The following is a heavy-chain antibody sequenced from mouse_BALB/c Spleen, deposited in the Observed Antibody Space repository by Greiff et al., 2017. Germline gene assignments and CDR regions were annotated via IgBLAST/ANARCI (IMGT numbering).Heavy chain of an antibody. V-gene: IGHV5-12-1*01. Sequence: EVMLVESGGGLVKPGGSLKLSCAASGFAFSSYDMSWVRQTPEKRLEWVAYISSGGGSTYYPDTVKGRFTISRDNAKNTLYLQMSSLKSEDTAMYYCAREEDYDGDYYAMDYWGQGTSVTVSS. D-gene: IGHD2-4*01. CDR3: AREEDYDGDYYAMDY. CDR2: ISSGGGST. J-gene: IGHJ4*01. CDR1: GFAFSSYD.